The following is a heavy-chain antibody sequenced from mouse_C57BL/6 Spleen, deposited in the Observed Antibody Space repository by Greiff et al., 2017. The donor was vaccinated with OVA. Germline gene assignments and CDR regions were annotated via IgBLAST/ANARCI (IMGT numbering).Heavy chain of an antibody. D-gene: IGHD2-3*01. Sequence: EVQLQQSGPELVKPGASVKISCKASGYTFTDYYMNWVKQSHGKSLEWIGDINPNNGGTSYNQKFKGKATLTVDKSSSTAYMELRSLTSEDSAVFYCALYDGYPYAMDYWGQGTSVTVSA. CDR3: ALYDGYPYAMDY. CDR1: GYTFTDYY. J-gene: IGHJ4*01. CDR2: INPNNGGT. V-gene: IGHV1-26*01.